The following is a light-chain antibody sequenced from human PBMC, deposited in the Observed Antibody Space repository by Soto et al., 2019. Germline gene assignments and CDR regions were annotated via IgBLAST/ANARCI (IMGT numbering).Light chain of an antibody. V-gene: IGLV2-11*01. J-gene: IGLJ1*01. Sequence: QSALTQPRSVSGSPGQSVTISCTGTSSDVGAYNYVSWYQQHPGKAPKLMIYDVSKRPSGVPDRFSGSKSGNTASLTISGLQAEDEADYYCCSYAGSYPYVFGTGTKLTVL. CDR2: DVS. CDR3: CSYAGSYPYV. CDR1: SSDVGAYNY.